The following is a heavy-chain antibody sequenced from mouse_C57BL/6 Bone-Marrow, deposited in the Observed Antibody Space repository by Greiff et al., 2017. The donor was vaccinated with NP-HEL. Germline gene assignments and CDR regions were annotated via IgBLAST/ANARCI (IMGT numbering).Heavy chain of an antibody. Sequence: VQLQQSGPELVKPGASVKISRKASGYSLTDYHMNRVKQNNGTSLEWIGVIYPNYGTTSFKQKFQGKATLTVDQSSSTAYMQLISLTSEDSAVYYCARRVWLLRYLYFDVWGTGTTVTVSS. D-gene: IGHD2-3*01. J-gene: IGHJ1*03. V-gene: IGHV1-39*01. CDR1: GYSLTDYH. CDR3: ARRVWLLRYLYFDV. CDR2: IYPNYGTT.